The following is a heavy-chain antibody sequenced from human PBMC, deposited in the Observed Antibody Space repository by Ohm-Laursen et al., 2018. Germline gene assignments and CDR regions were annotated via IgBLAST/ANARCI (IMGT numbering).Heavy chain of an antibody. CDR1: GFTFSGYF. V-gene: IGHV3-11*01. Sequence: LSLTCAASGFTFSGYFMSWLRQTPGKGLEWISYIGSSGSPTDYADSVKGRFTISRDNAKNSLYLQMNSLRAEDTALYFCARDRGAVPGSHFDYWGQGTLVTVSS. CDR3: ARDRGAVPGSHFDY. CDR2: IGSSGSPT. D-gene: IGHD6-19*01. J-gene: IGHJ4*02.